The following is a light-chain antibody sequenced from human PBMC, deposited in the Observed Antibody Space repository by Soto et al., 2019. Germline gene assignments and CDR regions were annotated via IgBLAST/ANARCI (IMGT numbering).Light chain of an antibody. J-gene: IGLJ1*01. V-gene: IGLV2-14*01. Sequence: QSVLTQPASVSGSPGQSITISCTGTSSDVGLYDYVSWYQQHPGNAPQLMIYAVSNRPSGVSNRFSASKSGNTASLFISGLQAEDEADYYCSSYTSDSSYVFGSGTKVTGL. CDR1: SSDVGLYDY. CDR2: AVS. CDR3: SSYTSDSSYV.